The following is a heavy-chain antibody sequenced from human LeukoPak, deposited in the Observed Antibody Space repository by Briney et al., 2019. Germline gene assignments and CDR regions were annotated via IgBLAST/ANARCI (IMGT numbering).Heavy chain of an antibody. D-gene: IGHD3-9*01. V-gene: IGHV3-11*01. J-gene: IGHJ4*02. CDR2: ISSSGSTI. CDR3: ARDITLLRYFDWFPF. Sequence: PGGSLRLSCAASGFTFSDYYMSWIRQAPGKGLEWVSYISSSGSTIYYADSVKGRFTISRDNAKNSLYLQMNSLRAEDTAVYYCARDITLLRYFDWFPFWGQGTLVTVSS. CDR1: GFTFSDYY.